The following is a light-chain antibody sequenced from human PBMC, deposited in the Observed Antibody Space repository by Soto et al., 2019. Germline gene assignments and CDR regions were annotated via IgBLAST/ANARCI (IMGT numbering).Light chain of an antibody. CDR1: QSVSSY. V-gene: IGKV3-11*01. CDR2: DAS. Sequence: EIVLTQAQATLSLSPGERATLSCRARQSVSSYLAWYQQKPGQAPRLLIYDASNRATGIPARFSGSGSGTDFTLTISSLEPGDFAVYYCQQRSNWPWTVGQGTKVEIK. J-gene: IGKJ1*01. CDR3: QQRSNWPWT.